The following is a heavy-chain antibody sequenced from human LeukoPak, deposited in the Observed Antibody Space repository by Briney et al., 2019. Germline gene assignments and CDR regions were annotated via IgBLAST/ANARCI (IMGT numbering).Heavy chain of an antibody. Sequence: GGSQRLSCAASGFTFSSYAMHWVRQAPGKGLEWVAVISYDGSNKYYADSVKGRFTISRDNSKNTLYLQMNSLRAEDTAVYYCARDQGFLVPRDYFDYWGQGTLVTVSP. CDR2: ISYDGSNK. CDR1: GFTFSSYA. D-gene: IGHD3-3*01. J-gene: IGHJ4*02. V-gene: IGHV3-30-3*01. CDR3: ARDQGFLVPRDYFDY.